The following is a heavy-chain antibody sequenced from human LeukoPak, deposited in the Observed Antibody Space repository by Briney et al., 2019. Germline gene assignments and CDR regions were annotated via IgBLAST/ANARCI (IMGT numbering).Heavy chain of an antibody. CDR1: GGSISSGSYY. Sequence: SQTLSLTCTVSGGSISSGSYYWSWIRQPPGKGLEWIGNIYYSGSTNYNPSLKSRVTISVDTSKNQFSLKLSSVTAADTAVYYCARAYFSSWYMNWFDPWGQGTLVTVSS. V-gene: IGHV4-61*09. CDR2: IYYSGST. D-gene: IGHD6-13*01. CDR3: ARAYFSSWYMNWFDP. J-gene: IGHJ5*02.